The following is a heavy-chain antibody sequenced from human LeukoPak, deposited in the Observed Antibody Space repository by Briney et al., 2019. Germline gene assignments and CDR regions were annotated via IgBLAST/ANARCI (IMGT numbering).Heavy chain of an antibody. Sequence: GGPLRLSCAASGFTFSSYGMHGVRQAPGKGLEGVAVIWYDGSNKYYADSVKGRFTISRENSKKTLYLQMNSLRAEDTAGYYCGRDVVVWGQGTLVTVSS. J-gene: IGHJ4*02. D-gene: IGHD2-21*01. V-gene: IGHV3-33*01. CDR3: GRDVVV. CDR2: IWYDGSNK. CDR1: GFTFSSYG.